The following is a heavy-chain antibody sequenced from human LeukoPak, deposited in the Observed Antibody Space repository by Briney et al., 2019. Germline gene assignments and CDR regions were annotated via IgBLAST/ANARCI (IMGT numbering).Heavy chain of an antibody. V-gene: IGHV4-38-2*02. CDR2: IYHTGST. D-gene: IGHD2-2*01. CDR1: GYSISSGYY. Sequence: SETLSLTCTVSGYSISSGYYWAWIRQPPGKGLEWIGNIYHTGSTNYKSPLKTRAAISLDTSKNQFSLKLNSVTAADTAVYYCARGYCSTTSCPYIWFDPWGQGTLVTVSS. J-gene: IGHJ5*02. CDR3: ARGYCSTTSCPYIWFDP.